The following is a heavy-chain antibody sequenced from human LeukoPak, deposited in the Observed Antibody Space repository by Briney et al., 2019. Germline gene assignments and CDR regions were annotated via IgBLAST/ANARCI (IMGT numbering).Heavy chain of an antibody. J-gene: IGHJ4*02. Sequence: SETLSLTCTVSGGSISTYYWNWIRQPPGKGLEWIGYIYYSGATNYNPPLKSRVTISVDTSKNQFSLKLNSVTAADTAVYYCARGSLWVNFDYWGQGTLVTVSS. CDR1: GGSISTYY. CDR3: ARGSLWVNFDY. CDR2: IYYSGAT. V-gene: IGHV4-59*01. D-gene: IGHD3-10*01.